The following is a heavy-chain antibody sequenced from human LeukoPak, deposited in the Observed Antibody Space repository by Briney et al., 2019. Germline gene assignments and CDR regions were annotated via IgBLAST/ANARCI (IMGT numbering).Heavy chain of an antibody. CDR1: GFTFSSYS. CDR2: IGPRSSVV. D-gene: IGHD5-18*01. V-gene: IGHV3-48*02. Sequence: GGSLRLSCAASGFTFSSYSMTWVRQTPGKGLEWVSYIGPRSSVVYYADSVKGRFTISRGDAKNSLYLQMNSLRDEDTAVYYCARDYSYAYFDWGQGTLVTVSS. CDR3: ARDYSYAYFD. J-gene: IGHJ4*02.